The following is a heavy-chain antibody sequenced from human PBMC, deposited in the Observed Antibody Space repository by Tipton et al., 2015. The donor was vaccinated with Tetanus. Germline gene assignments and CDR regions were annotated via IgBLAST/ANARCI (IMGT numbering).Heavy chain of an antibody. D-gene: IGHD6-19*01. CDR1: GGSISSYY. J-gene: IGHJ3*02. CDR3: ARIGWLQQNKPAFDI. Sequence: TLSLTCTVSGGSISSYYWSWVRQPPGKGLEWIGYIDYSGSTNYNPSLKSRVTLSVDTSKNQFSLKLSSVTAADTAVYYCARIGWLQQNKPAFDIWGQGTVVTVSS. V-gene: IGHV4-59*01. CDR2: IDYSGST.